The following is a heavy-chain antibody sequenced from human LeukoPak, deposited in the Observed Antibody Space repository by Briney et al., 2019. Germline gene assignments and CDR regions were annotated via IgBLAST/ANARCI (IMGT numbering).Heavy chain of an antibody. J-gene: IGHJ4*02. Sequence: GGSLILSCVASGFPFISYWMTWVRQAPGKGLEWVANIKQDGSKKSYVDSVKGRFTISRDNAKNSLYLQMNSLRAEDTAIYYCTRVGYIDEGIDYWGQGTLVTVSS. CDR2: IKQDGSKK. V-gene: IGHV3-7*04. D-gene: IGHD5-24*01. CDR3: TRVGYIDEGIDY. CDR1: GFPFISYW.